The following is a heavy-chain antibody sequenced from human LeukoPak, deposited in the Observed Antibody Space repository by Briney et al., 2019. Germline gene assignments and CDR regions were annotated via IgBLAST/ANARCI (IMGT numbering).Heavy chain of an antibody. V-gene: IGHV4-34*01. D-gene: IGHD3-22*01. J-gene: IGHJ6*03. CDR2: INHSGST. CDR3: ARGRPYYYDSSGYYCGVGYYYMDV. Sequence: SETLSLTCAGYGGSFSGYYWIWIRQPPGKGLEWIGEINHSGSTYYNPSLKSRVTIAVDTSKNQFSLKLSSVTAADTAVYYCARGRPYYYDSSGYYCGVGYYYMDVWGKGTTVTVSS. CDR1: GGSFSGYY.